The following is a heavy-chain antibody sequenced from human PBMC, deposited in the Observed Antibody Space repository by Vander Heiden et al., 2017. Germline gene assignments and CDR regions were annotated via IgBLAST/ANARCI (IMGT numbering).Heavy chain of an antibody. CDR1: GYTFSKYA. CDR2: INPANGNI. Sequence: LVQSGAEVKKPGASVKVSCKASGYTFSKYAIHWVRQAPGHSLEWMGWINPANGNIKYSEKFQGRVAITSDTSASTAYMDLTSLRYEDTAVYFCATGMITTLRGASDYWGQGTLVTVSS. V-gene: IGHV1-3*01. CDR3: ATGMITTLRGASDY. D-gene: IGHD3-10*01. J-gene: IGHJ4*02.